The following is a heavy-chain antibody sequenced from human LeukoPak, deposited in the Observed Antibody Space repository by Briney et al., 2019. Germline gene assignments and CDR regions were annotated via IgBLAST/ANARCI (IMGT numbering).Heavy chain of an antibody. CDR3: ARGEYSNSRSFDY. CDR1: GGSISSRNW. Sequence: SGTLSLTCAVSGGSISSRNWWSWVRQPPGKGLEWIGGIDHSGRTNYNPSLKSRVTISVDKSKNQFSLKLTSVTAADTAVYYCARGEYSNSRSFDYWGRGTLVTVSS. V-gene: IGHV4-4*02. CDR2: IDHSGRT. J-gene: IGHJ4*02. D-gene: IGHD6-6*01.